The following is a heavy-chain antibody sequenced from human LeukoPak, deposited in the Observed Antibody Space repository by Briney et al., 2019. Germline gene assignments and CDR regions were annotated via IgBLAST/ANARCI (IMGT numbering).Heavy chain of an antibody. CDR3: ARSGYSYGYGDYYYYYYMDV. CDR1: GYTFTSYG. V-gene: IGHV1-18*01. D-gene: IGHD5-18*01. CDR2: ISAYNGNT. J-gene: IGHJ6*03. Sequence: GASVKVSCKASGYTFTSYGISWVRQAPGQGLEWMGWISAYNGNTNYAQKLQGRVTMTTDTSTSTAYMELRSLRSDDTAVYYCARSGYSYGYGDYYYYYYMDVWGKGTTVTVSS.